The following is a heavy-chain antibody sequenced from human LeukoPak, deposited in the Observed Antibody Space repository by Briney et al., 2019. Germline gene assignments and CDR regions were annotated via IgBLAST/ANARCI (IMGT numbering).Heavy chain of an antibody. Sequence: ASVKVSCKASGYTFTGYYMHWVRQAPGQGLEWMGWINPNSGGTNYAQKFQGRVTMTRDTSIGTAYMELSRLRSDDTAVYYCARVVEWLSERWSDPWGQGTLVTVSS. CDR1: GYTFTGYY. CDR2: INPNSGGT. CDR3: ARVVEWLSERWSDP. D-gene: IGHD3-3*01. J-gene: IGHJ5*02. V-gene: IGHV1-2*02.